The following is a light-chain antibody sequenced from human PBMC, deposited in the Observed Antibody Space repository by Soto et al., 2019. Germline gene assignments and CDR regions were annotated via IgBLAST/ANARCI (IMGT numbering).Light chain of an antibody. Sequence: ETVLTQSPATLSLSPGERATLSCRASQSISSYLAWYQQKPGQAPRLLIYDASNRATGIPARFSGSGSGTDVTLTISSLEPEDFAVYYGQQRSNWPPITFGHGTRLE. J-gene: IGKJ5*01. V-gene: IGKV3-11*01. CDR2: DAS. CDR3: QQRSNWPPIT. CDR1: QSISSY.